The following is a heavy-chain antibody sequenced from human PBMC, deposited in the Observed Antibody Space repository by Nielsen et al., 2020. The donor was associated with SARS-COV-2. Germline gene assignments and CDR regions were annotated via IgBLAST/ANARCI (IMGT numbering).Heavy chain of an antibody. J-gene: IGHJ4*02. CDR1: GYTFTGSY. CDR3: ARVSGSYCDY. Sequence: ASVKVSCKASGYTFTGSYVHWVRQAPGQGLEWMGLINPNSGATNYAQKFQGRVTMTRDTSISTAYMELSRLRSDDTAVYYCARVSGSYCDYWGQGTLVTVSS. D-gene: IGHD1-26*01. V-gene: IGHV1-2*06. CDR2: INPNSGAT.